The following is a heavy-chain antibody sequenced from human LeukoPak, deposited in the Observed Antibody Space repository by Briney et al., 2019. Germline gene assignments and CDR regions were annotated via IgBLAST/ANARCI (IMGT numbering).Heavy chain of an antibody. CDR2: INPSGGST. CDR3: ASTGATIRGYFDY. J-gene: IGHJ4*02. D-gene: IGHD5-12*01. CDR1: GYTFTSYY. V-gene: IGHV1-46*01. Sequence: ASAKVSCKASGYTFTSYYMHWVRQAPGQGLEWMGIINPSGGSTSYAQKFQGRVTMTRDMSTSTVYMELSSLRSEDTAVYYCASTGATIRGYFDYWGQGTLVTVSS.